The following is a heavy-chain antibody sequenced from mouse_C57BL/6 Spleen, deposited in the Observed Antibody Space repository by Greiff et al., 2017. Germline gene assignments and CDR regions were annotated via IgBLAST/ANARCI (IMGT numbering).Heavy chain of an antibody. CDR3: ARTLGFDY. V-gene: IGHV5-17*01. CDR2: ISSGSSTI. J-gene: IGHJ2*01. Sequence: EVKLMESGGGLVKPGGSLKLSCAASGFTFSDYGMHWVRQAPEKGLEWVGYISSGSSTIYYADTVKGRFTISRDNAKNTLFLQMTSLRSEDTAMYYCARTLGFDYWGQGTTLTVSS. D-gene: IGHD3-1*01. CDR1: GFTFSDYG.